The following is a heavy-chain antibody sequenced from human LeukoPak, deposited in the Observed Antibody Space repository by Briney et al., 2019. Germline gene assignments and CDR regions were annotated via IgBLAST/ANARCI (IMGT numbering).Heavy chain of an antibody. V-gene: IGHV3-33*01. CDR2: IWYDGSNK. J-gene: IGHJ6*02. D-gene: IGHD3-3*01. CDR1: GFTFSSYG. CDR3: ARDRSGFGITIFGMDV. Sequence: GGSLRLSCAASGFTFSSYGMPWVRQAPGKGLEWVAVIWYDGSNKYYADSVKGRFTISRDNSKNTLYLQMNSLRAEDTAVYYCARDRSGFGITIFGMDVWGQGTTVTVSS.